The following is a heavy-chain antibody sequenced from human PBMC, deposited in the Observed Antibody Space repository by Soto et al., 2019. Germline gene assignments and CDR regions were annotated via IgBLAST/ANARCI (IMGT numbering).Heavy chain of an antibody. CDR1: VGSFSGYY. D-gene: IGHD1-26*01. J-gene: IGHJ4*02. CDR2: INHSGST. CDR3: ARYSGSYSFDY. V-gene: IGHV4-34*01. Sequence: PSETLSLTCAVYVGSFSGYYWSWIRQPPGKGLEWIGEINHSGSTNYNPSLRSRVTISVDTSKNQFSLKLSSVTAADTAVYYCARYSGSYSFDYWGQGTLVTVSS.